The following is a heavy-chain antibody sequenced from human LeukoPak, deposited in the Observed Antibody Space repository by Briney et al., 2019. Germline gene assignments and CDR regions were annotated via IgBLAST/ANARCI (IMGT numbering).Heavy chain of an antibody. CDR3: ARDNPFKYDYVN. CDR1: GCSISSGSYY. D-gene: IGHD3-16*01. Sequence: SETLSLTCTVSGCSISSGSYYWSWIRQPAGKELEWIGRIYTTGSTNYSPSLKSRVTISADTSKNQFSLKLSSVTAADTAVYYCARDNPFKYDYVNWGQGTLVTVSS. J-gene: IGHJ4*02. CDR2: IYTTGST. V-gene: IGHV4-61*02.